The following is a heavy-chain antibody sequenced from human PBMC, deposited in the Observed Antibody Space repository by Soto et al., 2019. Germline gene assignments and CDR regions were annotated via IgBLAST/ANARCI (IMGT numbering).Heavy chain of an antibody. J-gene: IGHJ4*02. CDR3: AKAHRARYTAMVTHPPDY. D-gene: IGHD5-18*01. V-gene: IGHV3-23*01. Sequence: PGGSLRLSCAASGFTFSSYAMSWVRQAPGKGLEWVSAISGSGGSTYYADSVKGRFTISRDNSKNTLYLQMNSLRAEDTAVYYCAKAHRARYTAMVTHPPDYWGQGTLVTVSS. CDR2: ISGSGGST. CDR1: GFTFSSYA.